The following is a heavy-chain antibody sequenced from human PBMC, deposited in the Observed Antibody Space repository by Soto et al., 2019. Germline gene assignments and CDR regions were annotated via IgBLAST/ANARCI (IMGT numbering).Heavy chain of an antibody. Sequence: QVQLVESGGGVVQPGRSLRLSCAASGFTFSSYGMHWVRQAPGKGLEWVAVIWYDGSNKYYADSVKGRFTISRDNSKNTLYLQMTSLRAEDTAVYYCARDRYGYKPYYYYYGMDVWGQGTTVTVSS. V-gene: IGHV3-33*01. CDR2: IWYDGSNK. J-gene: IGHJ6*02. D-gene: IGHD5-12*01. CDR1: GFTFSSYG. CDR3: ARDRYGYKPYYYYYGMDV.